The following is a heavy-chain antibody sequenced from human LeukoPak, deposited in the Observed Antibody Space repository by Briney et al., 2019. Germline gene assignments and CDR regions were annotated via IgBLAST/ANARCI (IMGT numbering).Heavy chain of an antibody. Sequence: SVKVSCKASGCTFSSYAISWVRQAPGQGLEWMGGIIPIFGTADYAQKFQGRVTITADESTSTAYMELSSLRSEDTAVYYCARDYYGAGSYYNGWFDPWGQGTLVTVSS. D-gene: IGHD3-10*01. V-gene: IGHV1-69*13. CDR1: GCTFSSYA. J-gene: IGHJ5*02. CDR3: ARDYYGAGSYYNGWFDP. CDR2: IIPIFGTA.